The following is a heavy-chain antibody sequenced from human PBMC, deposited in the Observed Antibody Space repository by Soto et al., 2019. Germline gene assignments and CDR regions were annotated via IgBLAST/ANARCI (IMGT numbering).Heavy chain of an antibody. CDR1: GFTFSSYG. CDR2: IWYDGCNK. D-gene: IGHD3-9*01. J-gene: IGHJ6*02. CDR3: ARDQEGFTSLRYFEAHLDV. V-gene: IGHV3-33*01. Sequence: GGSLRLSCAASGFTFSSYGVHWVRQAPGKGLEWVAVIWYDGCNKYYADSVKGRFTISRDNSKNTLYLQMNSLRAEDTAVYYCARDQEGFTSLRYFEAHLDVWGQGTTVTVSS.